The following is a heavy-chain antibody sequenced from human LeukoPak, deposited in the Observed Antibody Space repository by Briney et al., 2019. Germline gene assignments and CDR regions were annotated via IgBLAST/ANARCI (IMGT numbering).Heavy chain of an antibody. V-gene: IGHV3-23*01. D-gene: IGHD3-22*01. Sequence: QPGGSLRLSCATSGFTLTSYTMHWVRQAPGKGLEWVSSISGDETNTFYADSVKGRFTLSRDSSKNTLFVQMNSLRADDTAIYYCAKATRGSVYSPVDYWGQGTLVTVSS. CDR1: GFTLTSYT. CDR2: ISGDETNT. CDR3: AKATRGSVYSPVDY. J-gene: IGHJ4*02.